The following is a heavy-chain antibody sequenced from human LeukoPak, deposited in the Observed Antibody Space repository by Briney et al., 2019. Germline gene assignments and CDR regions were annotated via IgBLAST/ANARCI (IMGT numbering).Heavy chain of an antibody. D-gene: IGHD3-10*01. CDR1: GGTFSSYA. CDR2: IIPILGIA. V-gene: IGHV1-69*04. J-gene: IGHJ6*02. Sequence: ASVKVSCRASGGTFSSYAISWVRQAPGQGLEWMGRIIPILGIANYAQKFQGRVTITADKSTSTAYMELSSLRSEDTAVYYCARDRDRASMDVWGQGTTVTVSS. CDR3: ARDRDRASMDV.